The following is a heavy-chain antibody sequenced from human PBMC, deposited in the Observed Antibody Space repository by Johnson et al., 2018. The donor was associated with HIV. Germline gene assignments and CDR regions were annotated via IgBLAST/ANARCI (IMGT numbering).Heavy chain of an antibody. J-gene: IGHJ3*02. Sequence: QVQLVESGGGVVQPGGSLRLSCVASGFIFSSSGMHWVRQAPGKGLDWVSFIRYDGSTKYYADSVKGRFTISRDNSKNTLYLQMNSLRVEDTAGYFCAGKTGYDAFDMWGQGTMVTVSS. CDR1: GFIFSSSG. CDR2: IRYDGSTK. D-gene: IGHD3-9*01. V-gene: IGHV3-30*02. CDR3: AGKTGYDAFDM.